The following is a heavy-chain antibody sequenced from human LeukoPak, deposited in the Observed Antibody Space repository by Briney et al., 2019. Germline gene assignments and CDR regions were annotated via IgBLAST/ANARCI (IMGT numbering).Heavy chain of an antibody. D-gene: IGHD2-2*01. Sequence: VASVKVSCKASGYTFTSYGISWVRQAPGQGLEWMGWISAYNGNTNYAQKFQGRVTMTRDTSISTAYMELSRLRSDDTAVYYCARRRVRGYQPFDPWGQGTLVTVSS. CDR2: ISAYNGNT. J-gene: IGHJ5*02. V-gene: IGHV1-18*01. CDR1: GYTFTSYG. CDR3: ARRRVRGYQPFDP.